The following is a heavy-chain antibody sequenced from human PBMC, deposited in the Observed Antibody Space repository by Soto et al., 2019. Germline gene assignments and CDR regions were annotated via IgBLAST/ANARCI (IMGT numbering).Heavy chain of an antibody. J-gene: IGHJ5*02. D-gene: IGHD2-2*01. CDR3: ARDACSSTSCNRDGDWFDP. CDR1: GGSISSYY. Sequence: QVQLQESGPGLVKPSETLSLTCTVSGGSISSYYWSWIRQPPGKGLEWLGYIYYSGSTNYHPSLKGRVTISVDTSKNQFSLKLSSVTAADTAVYYCARDACSSTSCNRDGDWFDPWGQGTLVTVSS. V-gene: IGHV4-59*01. CDR2: IYYSGST.